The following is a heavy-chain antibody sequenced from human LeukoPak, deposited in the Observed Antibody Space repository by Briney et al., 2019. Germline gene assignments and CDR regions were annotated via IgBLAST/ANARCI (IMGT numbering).Heavy chain of an antibody. D-gene: IGHD4-17*01. CDR1: GFTFSSYW. CDR3: AREGYGDYDFYYYYGMDV. CDR2: INSDGSST. Sequence: GGSLRLSCAASGFTFSSYWMHWVRQAPGKGLVWVSRINSDGSSTSYADSVKGRFTISRDNAKNSLYLQMNRLRAEDTAVYYCAREGYGDYDFYYYYGMDVWGQGTTVTVSS. J-gene: IGHJ6*02. V-gene: IGHV3-74*01.